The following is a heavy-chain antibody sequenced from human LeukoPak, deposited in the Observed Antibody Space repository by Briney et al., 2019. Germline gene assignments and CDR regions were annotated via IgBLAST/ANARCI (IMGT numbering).Heavy chain of an antibody. CDR3: ARDYDILTGYLSYFDY. V-gene: IGHV1-2*02. Sequence: ASVKVSCKASGYTFTGYYMHWVRQAPGQGLEWMGWINPNSGGTNYAQKFQGRVTMTRDTSISTAYMELSRLRSDDTAVYYCARDYDILTGYLSYFDYWGQGTLVTVYS. CDR1: GYTFTGYY. J-gene: IGHJ4*02. D-gene: IGHD3-9*01. CDR2: INPNSGGT.